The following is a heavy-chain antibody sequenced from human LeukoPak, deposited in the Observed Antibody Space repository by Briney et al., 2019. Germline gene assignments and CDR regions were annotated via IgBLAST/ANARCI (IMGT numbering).Heavy chain of an antibody. V-gene: IGHV3-30*02. CDR1: GFTFSSYW. CDR2: IRYDGSNK. J-gene: IGHJ4*02. CDR3: AKAVDGYNQFDY. Sequence: GGSLRLSCAASGFTFSSYWMHWVRQAPGKGLEWVAFIRYDGSNKYYADSVKGRFTISRDNSKNTLYLQMNSLRAEDTAVYYCAKAVDGYNQFDYWGQGTLVTVSS. D-gene: IGHD5-24*01.